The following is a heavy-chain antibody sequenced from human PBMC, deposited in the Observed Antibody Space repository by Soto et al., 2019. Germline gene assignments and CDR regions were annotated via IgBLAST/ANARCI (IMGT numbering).Heavy chain of an antibody. CDR1: GFTFSSYA. D-gene: IGHD1-26*01. CDR3: AKVGGSRTYFDY. J-gene: IGHJ4*02. V-gene: IGHV3-23*01. Sequence: GGSLRLSCAAPGFTFSSYAMSWVRQAPGKGLEWVSAISGSGGSTYYADSVKGRFTISRDNSKNTLYLQMNSLRAEDTAVYYCAKVGGSRTYFDYWGQGTLVTVSS. CDR2: ISGSGGST.